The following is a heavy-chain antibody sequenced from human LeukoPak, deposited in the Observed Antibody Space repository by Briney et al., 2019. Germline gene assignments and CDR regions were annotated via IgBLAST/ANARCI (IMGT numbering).Heavy chain of an antibody. V-gene: IGHV3-30-3*01. CDR1: GFTFRNYV. CDR2: TSSDLNVK. CDR3: AREGYYGSGSPPSLYFDY. Sequence: PGGSLGLSCAASGFTFRNYVIHWVRQAPGKGLEWVAVTSSDLNVKLYADFVKGRFTISSDNSRSTLYLQMNSLRPEDTAIYYCAREGYYGSGSPPSLYFDYWGQGTLVTVSS. J-gene: IGHJ4*02. D-gene: IGHD3-10*01.